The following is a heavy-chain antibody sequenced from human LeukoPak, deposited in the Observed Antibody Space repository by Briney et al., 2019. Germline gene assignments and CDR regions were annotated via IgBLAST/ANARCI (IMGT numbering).Heavy chain of an antibody. D-gene: IGHD5-18*01. CDR3: ARDPPSIFRAARAMTDIDH. Sequence: NPGGSLRLSCAASGFTFSSHRMDWVRQAPGNGLEWVSSISSSSSYIYYADSLKGRFTISRDNAKNSLYLQMNSLRDGDTAVYYCARDPPSIFRAARAMTDIDHWGQGTLVTVFS. CDR1: GFTFSSHR. J-gene: IGHJ4*02. CDR2: ISSSSSYI. V-gene: IGHV3-21*01.